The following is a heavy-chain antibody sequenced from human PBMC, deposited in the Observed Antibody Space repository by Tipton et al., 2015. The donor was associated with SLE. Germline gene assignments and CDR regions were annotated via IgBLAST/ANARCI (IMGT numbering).Heavy chain of an antibody. CDR2: VYSSGST. CDR1: GGSISTYY. CDR3: ARIIAGHGDAFDV. Sequence: TLSLTCTVSGGSISTYYWSWIRQPPGKGLEWIGYVYSSGSTNYNPSLKSRVTISVDTSKNQFSLTLMSVTAADTAVYFCARIIAGHGDAFDVWGQGTMVTVSS. V-gene: IGHV4-4*08. J-gene: IGHJ3*01.